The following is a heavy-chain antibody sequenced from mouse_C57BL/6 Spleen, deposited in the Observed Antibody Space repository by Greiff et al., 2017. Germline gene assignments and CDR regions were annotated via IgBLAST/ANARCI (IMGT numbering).Heavy chain of an antibody. CDR3: ARGGYYYGSTYFDY. Sequence: EVQVVESGGGLVKPGGSLKLSCAASGFTFSSYAMSWVRQTPEKRLEWVATISDGGSYTYYPDNVKGRFTISRDNAKNNLYLQMSHLKSEDTAMYYCARGGYYYGSTYFDYWGQGTTLTVSS. D-gene: IGHD1-1*01. J-gene: IGHJ2*01. CDR2: ISDGGSYT. CDR1: GFTFSSYA. V-gene: IGHV5-4*01.